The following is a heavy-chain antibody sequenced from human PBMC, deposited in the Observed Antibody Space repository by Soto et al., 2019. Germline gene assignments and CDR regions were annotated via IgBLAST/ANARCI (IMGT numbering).Heavy chain of an antibody. Sequence: QITLKESGPTLVKPTQTLTLTCTVSGFSFSTSGVGVGWIRQPPGKALEWLALIYWDDDKRYSPSLKSRLTITKDTSKNQVVLTMTNMDPVDTATYYCAHTTSRYVYTSGWFFAEYFHHWGQGTLVTVSS. V-gene: IGHV2-5*02. J-gene: IGHJ1*01. CDR1: GFSFSTSGVG. D-gene: IGHD6-19*01. CDR2: IYWDDDK. CDR3: AHTTSRYVYTSGWFFAEYFHH.